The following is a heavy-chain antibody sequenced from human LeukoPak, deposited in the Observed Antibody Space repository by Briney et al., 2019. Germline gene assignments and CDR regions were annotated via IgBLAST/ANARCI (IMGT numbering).Heavy chain of an antibody. CDR2: INWNGDDT. J-gene: IGHJ4*02. CDR3: ARGGPGYCSSTSCTEAY. Sequence: PGGSLRLSCVGFGFSFDDYGMSWVRQAPGKGLEWVPGINWNGDDTGYADSVRGRFTISRDNAKSTLYLQMNNLRAEDTALYYCARGGPGYCSSTSCTEAYWGLGTLVTVSS. D-gene: IGHD2-2*01. CDR1: GFSFDDYG. V-gene: IGHV3-20*04.